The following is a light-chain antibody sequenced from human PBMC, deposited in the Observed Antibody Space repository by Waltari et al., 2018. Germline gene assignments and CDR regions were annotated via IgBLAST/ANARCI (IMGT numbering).Light chain of an antibody. CDR2: GAS. V-gene: IGKV1-12*01. J-gene: IGKJ4*01. CDR1: QHISSW. Sequence: DIQMTQSPSSVSASVGDRVTLTCRASQHISSWLAWYQQIPGKAPKLLISGASNLQSGVPSSCSGSGSVTHFTLTINSLQPDVSATYYCQQTNDFPLPFGGGTKVEI. CDR3: QQTNDFPLP.